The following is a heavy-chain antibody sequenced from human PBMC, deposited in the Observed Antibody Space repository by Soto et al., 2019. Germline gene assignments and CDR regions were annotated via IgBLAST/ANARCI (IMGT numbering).Heavy chain of an antibody. D-gene: IGHD6-19*01. J-gene: IGHJ4*02. CDR3: STSGGGWYLY. Sequence: QVQLVQSGAEVKKPGASVKVSCKASGYTFSSYDINWVRQATGQGLEWMGWLNPNSGDTGYAQKVQGRVTPTRNTSINTAYIELSSLTSDDTAVYYCSTSGGGWYLYWGQGTLVTVSS. V-gene: IGHV1-8*01. CDR2: LNPNSGDT. CDR1: GYTFSSYD.